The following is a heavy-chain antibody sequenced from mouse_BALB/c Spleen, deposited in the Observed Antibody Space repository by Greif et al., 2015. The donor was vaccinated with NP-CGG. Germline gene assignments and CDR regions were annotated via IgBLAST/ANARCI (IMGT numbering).Heavy chain of an antibody. CDR3: ARHEEITTYYAMDY. J-gene: IGHJ4*01. D-gene: IGHD2-4*01. V-gene: IGHV2-6-1*01. CDR1: GFSLTSYG. CDR2: IWSDGST. Sequence: VKLVESGPGLVAPSQSLSITCTISGFSLTSYGVHWVRQPPGKGLEWLVVIWSDGSTTYNSALKSRLSISKDNSKSQVFLKMNSLQTDDTAMYYCARHEEITTYYAMDYWGQGTSVTVSS.